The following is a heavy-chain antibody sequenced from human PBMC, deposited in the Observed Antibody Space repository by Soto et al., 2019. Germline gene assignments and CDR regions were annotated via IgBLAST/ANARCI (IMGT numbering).Heavy chain of an antibody. V-gene: IGHV3-74*01. CDR2: INSDGSST. D-gene: IGHD6-6*01. J-gene: IGHJ4*02. CDR1: GFTFSSYW. Sequence: AGSLRLSCSASGFTFSSYWMHWVRQAPGKGLVWVSRINSDGSSTSYADSVKGRFTISRDNAKNTLYLQMNSLRAEDTAVYYCARDEGLEYSSSRRLSASLDYWGQGTLVTVSS. CDR3: ARDEGLEYSSSRRLSASLDY.